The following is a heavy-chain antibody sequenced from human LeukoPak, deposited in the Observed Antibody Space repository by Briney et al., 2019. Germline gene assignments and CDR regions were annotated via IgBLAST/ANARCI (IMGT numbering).Heavy chain of an antibody. D-gene: IGHD6-13*01. V-gene: IGHV5-51*01. CDR2: IYPGDSDT. CDR3: ARLLRNIAAAVYFFDY. J-gene: IGHJ4*02. Sequence: GESLKISCEGSGYSFTTYWIGWVRQMPGKCLEWMGIIYPGDSDTRYSPSFQGQVTISADKSINTAYLQWSSLKASDTAMYYCARLLRNIAAAVYFFDYWGQGTLVTVSS. CDR1: GYSFTTYW.